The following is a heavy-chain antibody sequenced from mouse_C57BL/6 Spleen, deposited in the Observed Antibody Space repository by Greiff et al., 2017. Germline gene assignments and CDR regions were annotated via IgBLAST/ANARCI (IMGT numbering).Heavy chain of an antibody. Sequence: QVQLQQPGPELVKPGASVKLSCKASGYTFTSSWMHWVKQRPGQGLEWIGMIHPNSGSTNYNEKFKSKATLTVAKSSSTAYMQLSTLTSEDSAVYYCARDYYGSSSYYFYYWGQGTTLTVSS. V-gene: IGHV1-64*01. CDR1: GYTFTSSW. J-gene: IGHJ2*01. CDR2: IHPNSGST. D-gene: IGHD1-1*01. CDR3: ARDYYGSSSYYFYY.